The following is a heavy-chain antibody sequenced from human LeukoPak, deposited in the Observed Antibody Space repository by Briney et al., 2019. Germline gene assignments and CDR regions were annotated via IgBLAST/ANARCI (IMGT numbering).Heavy chain of an antibody. CDR1: GGSMSGYY. D-gene: IGHD5-24*01. Sequence: SETLSLTCTVSGGSMSGYYWSWIRQPPGKGLEWIGYIYYSGRTKYNPSLKSRVTISVDTSKNQFSLKLSSVTAADTAVYYCARGARAGYNLEPFDYWGQGTLVTVSS. V-gene: IGHV4-59*08. J-gene: IGHJ4*02. CDR3: ARGARAGYNLEPFDY. CDR2: IYYSGRT.